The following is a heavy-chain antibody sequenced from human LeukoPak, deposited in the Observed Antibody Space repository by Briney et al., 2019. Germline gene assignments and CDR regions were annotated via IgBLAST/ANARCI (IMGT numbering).Heavy chain of an antibody. CDR2: ISSSSSTI. J-gene: IGHJ6*02. Sequence: GGSLRLSCAASGFTFSSYSMNWVRQAPGKGLEWVSYISSSSSTIYYADSVKGRFTISRDNAKNSLYLQMNSLRDEDTAVYYCARDLFSPYGDYSYYYYYGMDVWGQGTTVTVSS. D-gene: IGHD4-17*01. V-gene: IGHV3-48*02. CDR1: GFTFSSYS. CDR3: ARDLFSPYGDYSYYYYYGMDV.